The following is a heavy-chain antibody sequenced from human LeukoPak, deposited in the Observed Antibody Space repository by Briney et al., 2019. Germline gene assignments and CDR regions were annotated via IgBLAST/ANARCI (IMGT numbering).Heavy chain of an antibody. Sequence: ASVKVSCKASGYTFTSYYMHWVRQAPGQGLEWMGIINPSGGSTSYAQKSQGRVTMTRDTSTSTVYMELSSLRSEDTAVYYCARARTRQQLVDYWGQGTLVTVSS. CDR1: GYTFTSYY. V-gene: IGHV1-46*01. CDR2: INPSGGST. CDR3: ARARTRQQLVDY. J-gene: IGHJ4*02. D-gene: IGHD6-13*01.